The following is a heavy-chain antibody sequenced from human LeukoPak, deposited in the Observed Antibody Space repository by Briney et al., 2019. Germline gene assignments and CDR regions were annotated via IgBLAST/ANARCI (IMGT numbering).Heavy chain of an antibody. J-gene: IGHJ5*02. D-gene: IGHD5-12*01. CDR3: ASMPIVATIRMIVGFDP. CDR2: IIPISGTA. Sequence: GASVKVSCKASGGTFSSYAISWVRQAPGQGLEWMGGIIPISGTANYAQKFQGRVTITADKSTSTAYMELSSLRSEDTAVYYCASMPIVATIRMIVGFDPWGQGTLVTVSS. CDR1: GGTFSSYA. V-gene: IGHV1-69*06.